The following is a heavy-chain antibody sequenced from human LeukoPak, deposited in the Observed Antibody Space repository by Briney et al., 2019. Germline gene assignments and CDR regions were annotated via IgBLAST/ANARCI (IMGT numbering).Heavy chain of an antibody. CDR1: GYSFTSYW. CDR2: IYPGDSDT. D-gene: IGHD3-22*01. V-gene: IGHV5-51*01. CDR3: ASSYYDSSGLLNWFDP. Sequence: KPGESLKISCKGSGYSFTSYWIGWVRQMPGKGLEWMGIIYPGDSDTRYSPSFQGQVTISADRSISTAYLQWSSLKASDTAMYYCASSYYDSSGLLNWFDPWGQGTLVTVSS. J-gene: IGHJ5*02.